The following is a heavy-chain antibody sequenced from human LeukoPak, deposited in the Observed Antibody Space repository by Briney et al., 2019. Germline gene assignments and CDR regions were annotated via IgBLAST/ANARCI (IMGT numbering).Heavy chain of an antibody. Sequence: PGGSLRLSCAASGFTFSAYSMNWVRQAPGKGLEWVSSISSSSSYINYADSVKGRFTISRGNSKNTLYLQMNSLRAEDTAVYYCARDGSIAARPYFDYWGQGTLVTVSS. CDR2: ISSSSSYI. J-gene: IGHJ4*02. V-gene: IGHV3-21*01. CDR3: ARDGSIAARPYFDY. D-gene: IGHD6-25*01. CDR1: GFTFSAYS.